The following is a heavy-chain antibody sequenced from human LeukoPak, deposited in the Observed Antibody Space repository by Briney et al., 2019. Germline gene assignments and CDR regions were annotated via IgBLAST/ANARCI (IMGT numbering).Heavy chain of an antibody. Sequence: GESLKISCKGSGYSFASFWIGWVRQMPGKGLEWMGVIYPADSYTRYSPSFQGQVTISADKSTSTAYLQWSTLKASDTAIYYCARQSAAAQYTNWFDPWGQGTLVTVSS. CDR1: GYSFASFW. CDR2: IYPADSYT. CDR3: ARQSAAAQYTNWFDP. D-gene: IGHD2-2*01. J-gene: IGHJ5*02. V-gene: IGHV5-51*01.